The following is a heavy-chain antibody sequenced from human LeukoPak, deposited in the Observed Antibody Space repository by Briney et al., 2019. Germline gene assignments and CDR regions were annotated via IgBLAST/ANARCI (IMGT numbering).Heavy chain of an antibody. Sequence: GGSLRLSCAASGFTVSSNYMSWVRQAPGKGLEWVSVIYSGGSTYYADSVKGRFTISRDNSKNTLYLQMNSLRAEDTAVYYCARSGHSSSWIDYWGQGTLVTVSS. CDR3: ARSGHSSSWIDY. CDR1: GFTVSSNY. D-gene: IGHD6-13*01. J-gene: IGHJ4*02. CDR2: IYSGGST. V-gene: IGHV3-53*01.